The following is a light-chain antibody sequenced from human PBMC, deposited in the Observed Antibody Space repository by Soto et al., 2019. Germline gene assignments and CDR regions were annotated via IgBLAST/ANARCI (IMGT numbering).Light chain of an antibody. CDR1: FSNIGSNT. J-gene: IGLJ2*01. CDR3: AAWDDSLNGVV. CDR2: SNN. Sequence: QSVLTQSPSASGTPGQRVTISCSGSFSNIGSNTVNWYEQLPGTDPKLLIYSNNQRPSGVPDRISGTKSGTSASLAIRGLQSDDEADYYCAAWDDSLNGVVFGGGTKLTVL. V-gene: IGLV1-44*01.